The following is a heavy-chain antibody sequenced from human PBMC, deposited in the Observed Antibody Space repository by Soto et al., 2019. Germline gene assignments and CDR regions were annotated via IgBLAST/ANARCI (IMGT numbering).Heavy chain of an antibody. CDR2: ISWNSGNI. CDR1: GFPFDDYA. CDR3: AKDISTMVRGDPDYYFDL. V-gene: IGHV3-9*01. D-gene: IGHD3-10*01. Sequence: GGSLRLSCAASGFPFDDYAMHWVRQAPGKGLQWVSGISWNSGNIGYADSVKGRFTVSRDNAKNSLYLQMNSLRPEDTALYYCAKDISTMVRGDPDYYFDLWGRGTLVTVSS. J-gene: IGHJ4*02.